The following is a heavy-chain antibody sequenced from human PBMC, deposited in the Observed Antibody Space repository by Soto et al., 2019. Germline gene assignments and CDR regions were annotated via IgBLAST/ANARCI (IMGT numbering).Heavy chain of an antibody. CDR3: TADIVGATIEDY. J-gene: IGHJ4*02. CDR1: GFTFSNAW. V-gene: IGHV3-15*01. Sequence: PGGSLRLSCAASGFTFSNAWMSWVRQAPGKGLEWVGRIKSKTDGGTTDYAAPVKGRFTISRDDSKNTLYLQMNSLKTEDTAVYYCTADIVGATIEDYWGQGTLVTVSS. D-gene: IGHD1-26*01. CDR2: IKSKTDGGTT.